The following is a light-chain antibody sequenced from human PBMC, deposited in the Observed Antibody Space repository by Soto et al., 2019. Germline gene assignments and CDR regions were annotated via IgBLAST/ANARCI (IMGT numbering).Light chain of an antibody. CDR3: QQCSSYYT. V-gene: IGKV1-5*01. J-gene: IGKJ2*01. CDR1: QSIDRW. CDR2: DAY. Sequence: DIQMTQSQSTLSASVGDRVTITCRASQSIDRWLAWYQRKPGKAPKLLIYDAYTLQSGVPSRFSGSGSGTEFTLTITSLQPDDSATYYCQQCSSYYTFGQGTKLEIK.